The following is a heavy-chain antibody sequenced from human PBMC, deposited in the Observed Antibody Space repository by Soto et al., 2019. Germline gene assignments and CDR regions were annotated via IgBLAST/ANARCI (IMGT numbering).Heavy chain of an antibody. Sequence: EMQLSDSGGGLVQPVGSLRLSCAASGFTFGSYAMSWVRQAPGKGLEWVSAISGGGSGTYYADSVKCRFTISRDNSKKTLFLQMNSLRVAATAIYFFAKVPKCTVRFIWFDPWGQGTLVTVSS. J-gene: IGHJ5*02. CDR1: GFTFGSYA. D-gene: IGHD2-8*02. CDR2: ISGGGSGT. CDR3: AKVPKCTVRFIWFDP. V-gene: IGHV3-23*01.